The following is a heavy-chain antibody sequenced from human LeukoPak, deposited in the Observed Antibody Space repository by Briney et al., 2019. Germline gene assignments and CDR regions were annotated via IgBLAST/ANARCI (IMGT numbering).Heavy chain of an antibody. Sequence: GGTLRLSCAASGFSFSSHGMSWVRQAPGKGLEWVSGIIGGAGSTYYADSVKGRFTISGDNSKNMLYLQMNSLRADDTALYYCAKGLTTHDYWGQGTLVTVSS. CDR3: AKGLTTHDY. J-gene: IGHJ4*02. V-gene: IGHV3-23*01. D-gene: IGHD4-11*01. CDR2: IIGGAGST. CDR1: GFSFSSHG.